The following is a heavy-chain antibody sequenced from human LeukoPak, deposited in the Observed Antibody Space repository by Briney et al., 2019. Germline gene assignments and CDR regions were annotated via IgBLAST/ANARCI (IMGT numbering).Heavy chain of an antibody. CDR1: GFNFSSLG. V-gene: IGHV3-30*02. CDR2: IRYDGSIK. CDR3: VAIFAAAGTPSFDY. D-gene: IGHD6-13*01. Sequence: GGSLRLSCAASGFNFSSLGMHWVRQAPGKGLEWVTFIRYDGSIKYYADSVKGRFTISRDNSKTTPYLQMNSLRLEDTAVYYCVAIFAAAGTPSFDYWGQGTLVTVSS. J-gene: IGHJ4*02.